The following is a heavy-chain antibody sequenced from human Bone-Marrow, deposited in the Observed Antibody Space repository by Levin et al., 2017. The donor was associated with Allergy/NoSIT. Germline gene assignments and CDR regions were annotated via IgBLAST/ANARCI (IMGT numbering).Heavy chain of an antibody. Sequence: ASVKVSCKASGGSLNNYAISWVRQAPGQGLEWMGGIIPSFGATNYAQTFQDRVTITADESTNRAYMELRGLRSEDTAVYYCVRGVRFLEWLSNPRHYYYYGMDVWGQGTTVTVSS. CDR2: IIPSFGAT. CDR3: VRGVRFLEWLSNPRHYYYYGMDV. CDR1: GGSLNNYA. V-gene: IGHV1-69*13. D-gene: IGHD3-3*01. J-gene: IGHJ6*02.